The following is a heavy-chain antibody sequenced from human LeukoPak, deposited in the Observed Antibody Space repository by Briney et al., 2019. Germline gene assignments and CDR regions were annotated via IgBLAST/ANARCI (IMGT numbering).Heavy chain of an antibody. J-gene: IGHJ4*02. CDR3: ARAPSGSLNFDY. CDR2: INPTGGAT. CDR1: GYTFTGYF. Sequence: GASVKVSCKTSGYTFTGYFVFWVRQAPGQGLEWMGIINPTGGATTYGQQFQGRVTMTRDMSTSTIYMELSSLRSEDTAVYYCARAPSGSLNFDYWGQGTLVTVSS. V-gene: IGHV1-46*01. D-gene: IGHD1-26*01.